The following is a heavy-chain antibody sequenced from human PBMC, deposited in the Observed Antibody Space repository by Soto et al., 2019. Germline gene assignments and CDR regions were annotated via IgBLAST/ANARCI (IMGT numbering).Heavy chain of an antibody. D-gene: IGHD3-3*01. CDR3: AKDHPSTPGYYDFWSGYYPSDY. CDR1: GFTFSSYA. J-gene: IGHJ4*02. Sequence: GGSLRLSCAASGFTFSSYAMSWVRQAPGKGLEWASAISGSGGSTYYADSVKGRFTISRDNSKNTLYLQMNSLRAEDTAVYYCAKDHPSTPGYYDFWSGYYPSDYWGQGTMVTVYS. V-gene: IGHV3-23*01. CDR2: ISGSGGST.